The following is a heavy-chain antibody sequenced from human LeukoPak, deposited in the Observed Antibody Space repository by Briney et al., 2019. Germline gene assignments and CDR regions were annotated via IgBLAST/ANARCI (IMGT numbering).Heavy chain of an antibody. J-gene: IGHJ4*02. V-gene: IGHV1-2*02. CDR1: GYTFTGYY. CDR2: INPNSGGT. D-gene: IGHD3-22*01. CDR3: AREGGVTYYYDSSGYYYY. Sequence: GASVKVSCKASGYTFTGYYMHWVRQAPGQGLEWMGWINPNSGGTNYAQKFQGRVTMTRDTSISTAYMGLSRLRSDDTAVYYCAREGGVTYYYDSSGYYYYWGQGTLVTVSS.